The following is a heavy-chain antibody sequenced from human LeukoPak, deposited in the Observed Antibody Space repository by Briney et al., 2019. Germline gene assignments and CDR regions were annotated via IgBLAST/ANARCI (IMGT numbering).Heavy chain of an antibody. Sequence: ASVKVSCKASGYTFTSYYMHWVRQAPGQGLEWMGIINPSGGSTSYAQKFQGRVTMTRDTSTSTVYMELSSLRSEDTAVYYCARGTMVRGVKNWFDPWGQGTLVTVSS. J-gene: IGHJ5*02. CDR3: ARGTMVRGVKNWFDP. D-gene: IGHD3-10*01. CDR1: GYTFTSYY. V-gene: IGHV1-46*01. CDR2: INPSGGST.